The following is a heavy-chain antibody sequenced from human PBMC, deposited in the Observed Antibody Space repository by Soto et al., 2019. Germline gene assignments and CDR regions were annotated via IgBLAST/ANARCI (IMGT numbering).Heavy chain of an antibody. V-gene: IGHV1-3*01. D-gene: IGHD2-2*01. CDR2: INAGNGNT. Sequence: ASVKVSCKASGYTFTSYAMHWVRQAPGQRLEWMGWINAGNGNTKYSQKFQGRVTITRDTSASTAYMELSSLRSEDTAVYYCAGYQLHEGVEGFDPWGQGTLVTVSS. CDR1: GYTFTSYA. J-gene: IGHJ5*02. CDR3: AGYQLHEGVEGFDP.